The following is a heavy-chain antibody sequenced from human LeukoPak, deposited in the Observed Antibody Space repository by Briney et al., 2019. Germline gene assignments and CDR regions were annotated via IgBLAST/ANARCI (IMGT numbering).Heavy chain of an antibody. CDR1: GFTLSSYA. J-gene: IGHJ4*02. CDR2: ISGSGGST. D-gene: IGHD1-26*01. Sequence: GGSLILSCAASGFTLSSYAMSWVRQAPGKGLEWVSAISGSGGSTYYADSVKGRFTISRDNSKNTLYLQMNSLRAEDTAVYYCAKPPRYSGTYAPPGYWGQGTLVTVSS. CDR3: AKPPRYSGTYAPPGY. V-gene: IGHV3-23*01.